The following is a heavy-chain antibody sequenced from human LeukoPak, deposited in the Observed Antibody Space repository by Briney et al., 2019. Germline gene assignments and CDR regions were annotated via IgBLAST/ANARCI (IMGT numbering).Heavy chain of an antibody. J-gene: IGHJ4*02. V-gene: IGHV4-4*07. Sequence: SETLSLTCTVSGXSISSYYWSWIRQPARKGPEWIGRTYASGTINYNPSLKSRVTMSVDTSKNQFSLRLSSVTAADTAVYYCARGAYYYESGSWGQGALVTVSS. CDR2: TYASGTI. D-gene: IGHD3-22*01. CDR1: GXSISSYY. CDR3: ARGAYYYESGS.